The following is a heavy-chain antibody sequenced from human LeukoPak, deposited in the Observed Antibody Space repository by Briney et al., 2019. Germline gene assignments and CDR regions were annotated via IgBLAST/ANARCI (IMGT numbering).Heavy chain of an antibody. D-gene: IGHD5-12*01. V-gene: IGHV3-21*01. CDR1: GFTFSSYS. CDR3: ARDLGYSGYASGDY. CDR2: VSSSSSYI. Sequence: PGGSLRLSCAASGFTFSSYSMNWVRQAPGKGLEWVSSVSSSSSYIYYADSVKGRFTISRDNAKNSLYLQMNSLRAEDTAVYYCARDLGYSGYASGDYWGQGTLVTVSS. J-gene: IGHJ4*02.